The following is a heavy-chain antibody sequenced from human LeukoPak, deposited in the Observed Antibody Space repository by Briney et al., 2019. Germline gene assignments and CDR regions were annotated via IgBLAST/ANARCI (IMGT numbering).Heavy chain of an antibody. Sequence: SETLSLTCAVYGGSFSGYYWSWIRQPPGKGLEWIGEINHSGSTNYNPSLKSRVTISVDTSKNQFSLQLNSVTAADTAVYYCVRHDGRGVSTMGALDSWGQGSLVTVSS. D-gene: IGHD5/OR15-5a*01. CDR1: GGSFSGYY. V-gene: IGHV4-34*01. J-gene: IGHJ4*02. CDR2: INHSGST. CDR3: VRHDGRGVSTMGALDS.